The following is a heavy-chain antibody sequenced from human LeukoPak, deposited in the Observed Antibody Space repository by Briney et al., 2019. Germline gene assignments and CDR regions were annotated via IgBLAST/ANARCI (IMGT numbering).Heavy chain of an antibody. D-gene: IGHD1-1*01. CDR2: IYYSGST. CDR1: GGSISSGDYY. CDR3: ARDSNAHGIGFDY. Sequence: SQTLSLTCTVSGGSISSGDYYWSWIRQPPGKGLEWIGYIYYSGSTYYNPSLKSRVTISVDTSKNQFSLKLSSVTAADTAVYYCARDSNAHGIGFDYWGQGTLVTVSS. V-gene: IGHV4-30-4*01. J-gene: IGHJ4*02.